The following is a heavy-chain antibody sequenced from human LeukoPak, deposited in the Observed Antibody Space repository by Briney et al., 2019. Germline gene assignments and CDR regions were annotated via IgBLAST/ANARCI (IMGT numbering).Heavy chain of an antibody. V-gene: IGHV4-4*07. D-gene: IGHD1-26*01. CDR3: ARIQSGSYYGWFDP. Sequence: PSETLSLTCTVSGGSISSYYWSWIRQPAGKGLEWIGRIYTSGSTNYNPSLKSRVTISVDTSKNQFSLKLSSVTAADTAVYYCARIQSGSYYGWFDPWGQGTLVTVSS. J-gene: IGHJ5*02. CDR2: IYTSGST. CDR1: GGSISSYY.